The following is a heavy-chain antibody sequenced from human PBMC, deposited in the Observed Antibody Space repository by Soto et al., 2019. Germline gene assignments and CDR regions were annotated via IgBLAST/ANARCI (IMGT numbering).Heavy chain of an antibody. CDR3: ARGVPPDY. CDR2: IWKYGSKK. V-gene: IGHV3-33*01. J-gene: IGHJ4*02. Sequence: QVQVVESGGGVVQPGTSLRLSCAASGFTFRGYGLQGAPRAPGKGREWVAVIWKYGSKKYYADSVKGRFTISRDNPKSTLYLQMNSLRVEDTAVYYCARGVPPDYWGQGTLVTVSS. CDR1: GFTFRGYG.